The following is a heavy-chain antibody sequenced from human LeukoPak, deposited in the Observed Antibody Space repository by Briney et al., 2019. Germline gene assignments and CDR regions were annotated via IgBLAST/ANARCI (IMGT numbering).Heavy chain of an antibody. D-gene: IGHD6-13*01. CDR2: INWSGEST. CDR1: GLTAADYG. J-gene: IGHJ4*02. Sequence: GGSLRLSCAASGLTAADYGMSWVRQAPGKGLEWVSGINWSGESTGYADSAKGRFTISRDNAENALYLQMNSLTAEDTARYYCARDLSSSWYSLAYWGRGTLVTVSS. V-gene: IGHV3-20*04. CDR3: ARDLSSSWYSLAY.